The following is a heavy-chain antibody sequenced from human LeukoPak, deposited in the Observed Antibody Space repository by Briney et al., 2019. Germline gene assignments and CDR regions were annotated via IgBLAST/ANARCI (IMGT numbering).Heavy chain of an antibody. CDR3: ASSPYGSGSAYDAFDI. CDR2: IYYSGST. CDR1: GGSISSYY. J-gene: IGHJ3*02. Sequence: SESLSLTCTVSGGSISSYYWSWIRQPPGKGLEWIVYIYYSGSTNYNPSLKNRVTISVDTSKNQFSLKLSSVTAADTAVYYCASSPYGSGSAYDAFDIWGQGTMVTVSS. V-gene: IGHV4-59*01. D-gene: IGHD3-10*01.